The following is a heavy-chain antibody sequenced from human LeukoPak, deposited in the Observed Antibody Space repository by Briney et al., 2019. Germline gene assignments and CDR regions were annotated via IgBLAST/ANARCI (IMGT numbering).Heavy chain of an antibody. CDR1: GGSISSYY. CDR2: IYYSGST. J-gene: IGHJ5*02. V-gene: IGHV4-59*12. D-gene: IGHD1-26*01. Sequence: PSETLSLICTVSGGSISSYYWSWIRQPPGKGLEWIGYIYYSGSTNYKSSLKSRVTISVDTSKNQFSLKLSSVTAADTAVYYCAREFRKGWDWFDPWGQGTLVTVSS. CDR3: AREFRKGWDWFDP.